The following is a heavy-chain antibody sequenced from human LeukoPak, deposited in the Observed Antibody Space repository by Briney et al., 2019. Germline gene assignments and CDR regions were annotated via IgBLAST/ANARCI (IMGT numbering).Heavy chain of an antibody. D-gene: IGHD3-3*01. Sequence: GGSLRLSCGASGFTFSNNAMNWVRQAPGKGLEWVSSISSSSSYIYYADSVKGRFTISRDNAKNSLYLQMNSLRAEDTAVYYCTSDFWSGYSFDYWGQGTLVTVSS. V-gene: IGHV3-21*01. CDR2: ISSSSSYI. CDR1: GFTFSNNA. J-gene: IGHJ4*02. CDR3: TSDFWSGYSFDY.